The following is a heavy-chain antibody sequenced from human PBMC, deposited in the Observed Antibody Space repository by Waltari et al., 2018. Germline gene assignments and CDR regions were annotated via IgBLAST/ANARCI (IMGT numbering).Heavy chain of an antibody. Sequence: EVHLLESGGGLVPPGGSLRLSCAASGLIFNNFAINWVRLAPGTGLDWVAAITVSDDTFYADSVMGRFTVSRDTSKNTVYLQMNGLRAEDTAIYYCAKPFYNWDDPLHSWGQGTLVAVSS. CDR3: AKPFYNWDDPLHS. CDR2: ITVSDDT. V-gene: IGHV3-23*01. D-gene: IGHD1-20*01. CDR1: GLIFNNFA. J-gene: IGHJ4*02.